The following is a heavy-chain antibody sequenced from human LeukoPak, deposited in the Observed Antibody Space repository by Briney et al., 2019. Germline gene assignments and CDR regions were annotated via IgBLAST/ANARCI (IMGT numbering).Heavy chain of an antibody. CDR3: ARDRSRDSCSSTSCYSPNWFDP. CDR1: GFTFSSYS. D-gene: IGHD2-2*01. CDR2: VSTGSNYI. V-gene: IGHV3-21*01. Sequence: GGSLRLSCTASGFTFSSYSLNWVRQAPGKGLEWVSSVSTGSNYIYYADSVKGRFTISRDNDKNSLYLQMNSLRAEDTAVYYCARDRSRDSCSSTSCYSPNWFDPWGQGTLVTVSS. J-gene: IGHJ5*02.